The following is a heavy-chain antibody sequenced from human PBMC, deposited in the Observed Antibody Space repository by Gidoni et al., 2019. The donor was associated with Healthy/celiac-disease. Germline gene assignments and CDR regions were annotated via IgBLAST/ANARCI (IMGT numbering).Heavy chain of an antibody. J-gene: IGHJ4*02. V-gene: IGHV3-23*01. Sequence: EVQLLESGGGLVQPGGSLRLYCAASGFTFSSYAMSWVRQAPGKGLEWVSAISGSGGSTYYADSVKGRFTISRDNSKNTLYLQMNSLRAEDTAVYYCAGENWNDDAAFDYWGQGTLVTVSS. CDR3: AGENWNDDAAFDY. D-gene: IGHD1-1*01. CDR1: GFTFSSYA. CDR2: ISGSGGST.